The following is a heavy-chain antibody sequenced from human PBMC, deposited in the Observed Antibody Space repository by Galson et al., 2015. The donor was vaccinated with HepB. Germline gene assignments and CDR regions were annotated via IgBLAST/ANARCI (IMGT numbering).Heavy chain of an antibody. CDR2: ISYDGSDS. Sequence: LRLSCAASGFTFNTYAMHWVRQAPGKGLEWVALISYDGSDSYYAESVKGRFTISRDNSKNTVYLQVNSLRVEDTAVYYCARDYNRAVVRGTITDAFDMWGQGTMVTVSS. CDR3: ARDYNRAVVRGTITDAFDM. CDR1: GFTFNTYA. V-gene: IGHV3-30*04. J-gene: IGHJ3*02. D-gene: IGHD3-10*01.